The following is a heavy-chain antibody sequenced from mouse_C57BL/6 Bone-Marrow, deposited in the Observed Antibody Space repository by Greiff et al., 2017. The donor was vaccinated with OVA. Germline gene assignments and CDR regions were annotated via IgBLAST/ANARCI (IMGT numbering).Heavy chain of an antibody. V-gene: IGHV1-82*01. CDR2: IYPGDGDT. Sequence: QVQLQQSGPELVKPGASVKISCKASGYAFSSSWMNWVKQRPGKGLEWIGRIYPGDGDTNYNGKFKGKATLTADKSSSTAYMQLSSLTSEDSAVYFCAKVITTVKDWYFDVWGTGTTVTVSS. J-gene: IGHJ1*03. D-gene: IGHD1-1*01. CDR3: AKVITTVKDWYFDV. CDR1: GYAFSSSW.